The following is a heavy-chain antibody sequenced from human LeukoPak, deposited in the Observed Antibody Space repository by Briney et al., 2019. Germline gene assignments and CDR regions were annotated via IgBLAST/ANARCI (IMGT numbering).Heavy chain of an antibody. CDR1: GGSISSGSYY. J-gene: IGHJ4*02. CDR3: AREIAHNRIAAAGTFDY. Sequence: SQTLSLTCTVSGGSISSGSYYWGWIRQPAGKGLEWIVRIYTSGSTNYNPSLKSRVTISVDTSKNQFSLKLSSVTAADTAVYYCAREIAHNRIAAAGTFDYWGQGTLVTVSS. CDR2: IYTSGST. D-gene: IGHD6-13*01. V-gene: IGHV4-61*02.